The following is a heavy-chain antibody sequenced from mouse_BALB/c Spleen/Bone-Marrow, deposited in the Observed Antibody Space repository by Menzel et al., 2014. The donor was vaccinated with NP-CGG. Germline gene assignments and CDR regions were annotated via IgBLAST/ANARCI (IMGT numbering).Heavy chain of an antibody. J-gene: IGHJ2*01. CDR1: GLNIKDTY. CDR3: ASYVYGYYFDY. CDR2: IDPANGNT. V-gene: IGHV14-3*02. D-gene: IGHD2-2*01. Sequence: EVKLMESGAELVKSGASVKLSCTASGLNIKDTYMHWVKQRPEQGLEWIGRIDPANGNTKYDPKFQGKATITADTSSNTAYLQLSSLTSEDTAVYYCASYVYGYYFDYWGQGTTLTVSS.